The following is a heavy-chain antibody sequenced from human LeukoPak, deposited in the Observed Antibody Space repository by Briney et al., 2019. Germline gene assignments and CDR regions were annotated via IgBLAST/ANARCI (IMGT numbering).Heavy chain of an antibody. CDR3: AREPLTGRDEVLLWFGGPDY. CDR2: IYYSGST. V-gene: IGHV4-31*03. CDR1: GGSISSGGYY. Sequence: PSETLSLTCTVSGGSISSGGYYWSWIRQHPGKGLEWIGYIYYSGSTYYNPSLKSRVTMSVDTSKNQFSLKLSSVTAADTAVYYCAREPLTGRDEVLLWFGGPDYWGQGTLVTVSS. J-gene: IGHJ4*02. D-gene: IGHD3-10*01.